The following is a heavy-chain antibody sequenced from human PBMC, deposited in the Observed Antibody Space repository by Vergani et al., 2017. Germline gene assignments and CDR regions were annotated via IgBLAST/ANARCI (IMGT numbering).Heavy chain of an antibody. CDR3: ASGKYYSDSTSHFRGRYFDV. CDR2: IYNSGNG. V-gene: IGHV4-39*01. CDR1: GDPITSRSYY. J-gene: IGHJ2*01. Sequence: QMQLQESGPGLVKASETLSLTCTVSGDPITSRSYYWGWIRQPPGKGLEGIGSIYNSGNGDSSSSLKSRVTISADTSKNQFSLRLTSVTAADTAVYYCASGKYYSDSTSHFRGRYFDVWGRGTLVTVTS. D-gene: IGHD3-16*01.